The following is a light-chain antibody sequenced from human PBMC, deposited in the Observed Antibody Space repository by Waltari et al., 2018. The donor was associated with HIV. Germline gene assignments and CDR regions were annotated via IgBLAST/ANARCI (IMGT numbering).Light chain of an antibody. Sequence: EIVLTQTPLSSPVTLGQPASISCRSSQSLLHSDGTTYLSWLHQRPGQPPRRLIYKVSQRVSGVPDRFSGRGAGTEFTLEITRVEADDVGIYYCMQATQYPRLTFGGGTKVEIK. V-gene: IGKV2-24*01. CDR3: MQATQYPRLT. J-gene: IGKJ4*01. CDR2: KVS. CDR1: QSLLHSDGTTY.